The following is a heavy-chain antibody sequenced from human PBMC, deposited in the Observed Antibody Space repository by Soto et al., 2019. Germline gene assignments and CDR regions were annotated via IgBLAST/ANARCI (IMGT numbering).Heavy chain of an antibody. D-gene: IGHD6-13*01. CDR2: IYYSGST. V-gene: IGHV4-59*08. CDR3: ARHGAAAAGPGAHWFDP. J-gene: IGHJ5*02. CDR1: GGSISSYY. Sequence: PSETLSLTCTVSGGSISSYYWSWIRQPPGKGLEWIGYIYYSGSTNYNPSLESRVTISADTSKNQFSLKLNSVTAADTAVYYCARHGAAAAGPGAHWFDPWGQGTLVTVSS.